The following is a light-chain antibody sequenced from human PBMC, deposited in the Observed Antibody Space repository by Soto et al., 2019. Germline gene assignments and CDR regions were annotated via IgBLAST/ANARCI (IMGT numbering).Light chain of an antibody. J-gene: IGKJ4*01. CDR3: QQYGVSPN. CDR2: GAS. V-gene: IGKV3-20*01. Sequence: EIVLTQSPGTLSLSPGERATLSCRASQTISNTFLAWYQQRPGQAPRLLIYGASGRAAGIPDRFSGSGSGTDFTLSISRLEPEDFAVYYCQQYGVSPNFSGGTKV. CDR1: QTISNTF.